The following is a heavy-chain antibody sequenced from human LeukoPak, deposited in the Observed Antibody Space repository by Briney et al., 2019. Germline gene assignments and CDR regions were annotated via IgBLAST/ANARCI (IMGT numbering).Heavy chain of an antibody. CDR2: IGTASDT. V-gene: IGHV3-13*01. CDR1: GFSFSSHG. CDR3: ARGPPRGKYYYMDV. D-gene: IGHD1-1*01. J-gene: IGHJ6*03. Sequence: GGSLRLSCAASGFSFSSHGMHWVRQPTGQGLEWVSTIGTASDTYYPGSVEGRFTLSRDNAKNSLYLQMNSLTAGDTAVYYCARGPPRGKYYYMDVWGKGTTVTVSS.